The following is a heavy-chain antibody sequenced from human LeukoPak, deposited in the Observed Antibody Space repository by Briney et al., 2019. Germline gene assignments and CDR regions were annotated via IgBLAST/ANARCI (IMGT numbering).Heavy chain of an antibody. J-gene: IGHJ4*02. V-gene: IGHV1-18*01. Sequence: ASVKVSCKASGYTFTSYGISWVRQAPGQGLEWMGWISANNGNTNYAQKLQGRVTMTRDTSTSTVYMELSSLRSEDTAVYYCARKGDYFDYWGQGTLVTVSS. CDR1: GYTFTSYG. D-gene: IGHD1-26*01. CDR2: ISANNGNT. CDR3: ARKGDYFDY.